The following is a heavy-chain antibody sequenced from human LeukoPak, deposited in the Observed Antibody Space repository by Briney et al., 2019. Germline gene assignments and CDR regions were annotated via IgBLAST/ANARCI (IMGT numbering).Heavy chain of an antibody. CDR2: IGTSTSYI. V-gene: IGHV3-21*01. CDR3: ARDIHSVAFDI. CDR1: GFTFSTYI. J-gene: IGHJ3*02. Sequence: GGSLRLSCAASGFTFSTYIMNWVRQTPGKGLEWVSSIGTSTSYIYYADSVTGRFTISRDNAKRSVYLQMNSLGVEDTAVYYCARDIHSVAFDIWGQGTMVTVSS.